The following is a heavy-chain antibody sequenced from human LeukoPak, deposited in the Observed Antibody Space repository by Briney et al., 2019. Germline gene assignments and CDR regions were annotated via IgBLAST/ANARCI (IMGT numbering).Heavy chain of an antibody. J-gene: IGHJ4*02. CDR3: AKAKRVWGSYRYSFDY. D-gene: IGHD3-16*02. CDR2: IRYDGSNK. Sequence: GGSLRLSCAASGFTFSSYGMHWVRQAPGKGLEWVAFIRYDGSNKYYADSVKGRFTISRDNSKNTLYLQMNSLRAEDTAVYYCAKAKRVWGSYRYSFDYWGQGTLVTVSS. CDR1: GFTFSSYG. V-gene: IGHV3-30*02.